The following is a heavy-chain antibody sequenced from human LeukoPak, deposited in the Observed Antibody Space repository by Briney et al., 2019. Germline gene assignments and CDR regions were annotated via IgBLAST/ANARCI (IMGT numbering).Heavy chain of an antibody. CDR2: ISAYNGNT. CDR3: ARESRNSGYEYYFDY. Sequence: ASVKVSCKASSYTFTSYGISWVRQAPGQGLEWMGWISAYNGNTNYAQKLQGRVTMTTDTSTSTAYMELRSLRSDDTAVYYCARESRNSGYEYYFDYWGQGTLVTVSS. D-gene: IGHD5-12*01. V-gene: IGHV1-18*01. J-gene: IGHJ4*02. CDR1: SYTFTSYG.